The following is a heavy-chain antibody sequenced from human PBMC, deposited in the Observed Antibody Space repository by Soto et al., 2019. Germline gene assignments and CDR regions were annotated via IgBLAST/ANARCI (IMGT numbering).Heavy chain of an antibody. CDR3: AHRVLRTVFGLVTTTAIYFDF. CDR1: GFSLTTSGVG. J-gene: IGHJ4*02. Sequence: QITLNESGPTQVNPRQTLTLTCTFSGFSLTTSGVGVGWIRQSPGKAPEWLALIYWDDDKRDSPSLKSRLTSTKDTSKNQVVLTMADLDPADTATYYCAHRVLRTVFGLVTTTAIYFDFWGQGTPVAVSS. V-gene: IGHV2-5*02. D-gene: IGHD3-3*01. CDR2: IYWDDDK.